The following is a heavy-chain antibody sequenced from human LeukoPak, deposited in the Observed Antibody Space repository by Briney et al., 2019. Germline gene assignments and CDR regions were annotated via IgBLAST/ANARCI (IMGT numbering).Heavy chain of an antibody. Sequence: GASVKVSCKASGYTFTGYYMHWVRQAPGQGLEWMGRINPNSGGTNYAQKFQGRVTMTRDTSISTAYMELSRLRSDGTAVYYCARDLGEWSYYFDYWGQGTLVTVSS. CDR3: ARDLGEWSYYFDY. CDR2: INPNSGGT. V-gene: IGHV1-2*06. J-gene: IGHJ4*02. D-gene: IGHD3-16*01. CDR1: GYTFTGYY.